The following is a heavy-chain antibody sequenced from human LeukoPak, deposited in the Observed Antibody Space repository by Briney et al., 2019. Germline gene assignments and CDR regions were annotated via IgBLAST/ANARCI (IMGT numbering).Heavy chain of an antibody. CDR1: GGTFSSYA. J-gene: IGHJ6*03. D-gene: IGHD3-10*01. V-gene: IGHV1-69*01. CDR3: ARDGITMVRGVMSYYYYMDV. Sequence: GSSVKVSCKASGGTFSSYAISWVRQAPGQGLEWMGGIIPIFGTANYAQKFQGRVTITADESTSTAYMELSSLRSEDTAVYYCARDGITMVRGVMSYYYYMDVWAKGPRSPSP. CDR2: IIPIFGTA.